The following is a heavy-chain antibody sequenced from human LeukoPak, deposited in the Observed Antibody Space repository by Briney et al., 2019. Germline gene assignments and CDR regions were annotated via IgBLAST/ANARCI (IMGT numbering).Heavy chain of an antibody. V-gene: IGHV1-8*03. Sequence: GASLKVSCKASGYTFTTYDIKWVRQAPGQGLEWMGWMNPNSGYTGFAQKFQGRVTFTRATPISTAYMELSSLRSEDTAVYYCARVAGSIDYWGQGTLVAVSS. CDR1: GYTFTTYD. D-gene: IGHD6-19*01. CDR2: MNPNSGYT. J-gene: IGHJ4*02. CDR3: ARVAGSIDY.